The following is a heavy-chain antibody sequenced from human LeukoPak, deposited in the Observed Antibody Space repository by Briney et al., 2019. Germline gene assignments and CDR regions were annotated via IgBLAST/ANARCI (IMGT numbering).Heavy chain of an antibody. D-gene: IGHD2-2*01. CDR1: GFTFSSYW. CDR2: IKQDGSEK. CDR3: ARVRCSSTSCFPDY. V-gene: IGHV3-7*01. Sequence: GGSLRLSCAAFGFTFSSYWMSWVRQGPGKGLEWVANIKQDGSEKYYVDSVKGRFTISRDNAKNSLYLQMNSLRAEDTAVYYCARVRCSSTSCFPDYWGQGTLVTVSS. J-gene: IGHJ4*02.